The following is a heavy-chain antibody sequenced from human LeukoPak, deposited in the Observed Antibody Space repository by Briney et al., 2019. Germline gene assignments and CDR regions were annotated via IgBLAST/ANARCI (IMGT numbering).Heavy chain of an antibody. CDR3: TTGNY. CDR1: GFTFSSYG. CDR2: ISYDGSNK. V-gene: IGHV3-30*03. J-gene: IGHJ4*02. Sequence: GGSLRLSCAASGFTFSSYGMHWVRQAPGKGLEWVAVISYDGSNKYYADSVKGRFTISRDDSKNTLYLQMNSLKTEDTAVYYCTTGNYWGQGTLVTVSS.